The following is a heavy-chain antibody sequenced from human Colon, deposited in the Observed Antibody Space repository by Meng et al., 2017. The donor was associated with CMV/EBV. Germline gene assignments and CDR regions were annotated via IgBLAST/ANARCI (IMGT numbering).Heavy chain of an antibody. CDR3: ARGPRDLEGYYFDY. CDR1: GDAGATYG. CDR2: MGVKEDNT. Sequence: AGGDAGATYGMNWIQQARGPGGKGMGWMGVKEDNTNNEQEAQGRVTMTTNTTKNTTYMQLRKLKCDNTAVYFCARGPRDLEGYYFDYWGQGTLVTVSS. D-gene: IGHD3/OR15-3a*01. V-gene: IGHV1-18*01. J-gene: IGHJ4*02.